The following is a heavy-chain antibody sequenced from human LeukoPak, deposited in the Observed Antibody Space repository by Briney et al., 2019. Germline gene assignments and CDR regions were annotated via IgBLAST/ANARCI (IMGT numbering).Heavy chain of an antibody. CDR2: INHSGST. J-gene: IGHJ4*02. CDR3: ARAPGYDFWSGYEGYYFDY. V-gene: IGHV4-34*01. Sequence: SETLSLTCAVYGGSFSGYYWSWIRQPPGKGLEWIGEINHSGSTNYNPSLKSRVTISVDTSKNQFSLKLSSVTAADTAVYYCARAPGYDFWSGYEGYYFDYWGQGTLVTVSS. CDR1: GGSFSGYY. D-gene: IGHD3-3*01.